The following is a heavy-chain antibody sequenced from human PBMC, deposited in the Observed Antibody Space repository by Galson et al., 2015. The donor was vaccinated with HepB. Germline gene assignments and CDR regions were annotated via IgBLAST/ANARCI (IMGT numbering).Heavy chain of an antibody. V-gene: IGHV1-69*17. CDR1: GGTFSSYA. D-gene: IGHD1-26*01. CDR3: AALGAGDAFDI. CDR2: IIPIFGIA. J-gene: IGHJ3*02. Sequence: TVSCKASGGTFSSYAISWVRQAPGQGLEWLGGIIPIFGIANYAQKLQGRVTMTTDTSTSTAYMELRSLRSDDTAVYYCAALGAGDAFDIWGQGTMVTVSS.